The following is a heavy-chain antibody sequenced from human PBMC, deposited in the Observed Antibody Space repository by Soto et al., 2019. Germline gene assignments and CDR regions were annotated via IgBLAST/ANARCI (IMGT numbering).Heavy chain of an antibody. J-gene: IGHJ6*03. D-gene: IGHD7-27*01. CDR2: IYYSGST. Sequence: SETLSLTCTVSGGSISSYYWSWIRQPPGKGLEWIGYIYYSGSTNYNPSLKSRDTIPVDTSKNQFSLKLSSVTAADTAVYYCARENYWGYYMDVWGKGTTVTVSS. CDR3: ARENYWGYYMDV. V-gene: IGHV4-59*01. CDR1: GGSISSYY.